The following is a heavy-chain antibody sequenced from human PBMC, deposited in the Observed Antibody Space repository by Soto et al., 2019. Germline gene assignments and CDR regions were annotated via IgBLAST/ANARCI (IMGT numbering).Heavy chain of an antibody. Sequence: QVQLVESGGGVVQPGRSLRLSCAASGFTFSSYGMHWVRQAPGKGLEWVAVISYDGSNKYYADSVKGRFTISRDNSKNTLYLQMNSLRAEDTAVYYCAKGSGYRGYDEGYWFDPWGQGTLVTVSS. CDR1: GFTFSSYG. D-gene: IGHD5-12*01. CDR3: AKGSGYRGYDEGYWFDP. V-gene: IGHV3-30*18. J-gene: IGHJ5*02. CDR2: ISYDGSNK.